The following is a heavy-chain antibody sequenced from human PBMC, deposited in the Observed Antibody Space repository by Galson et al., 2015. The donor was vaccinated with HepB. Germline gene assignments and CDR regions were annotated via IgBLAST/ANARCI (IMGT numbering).Heavy chain of an antibody. J-gene: IGHJ6*02. D-gene: IGHD6-13*01. CDR3: ARDLSSSWYTGYYYYYYGMDD. CDR2: ISSGSSTI. Sequence: SLRLSCAASGFTFSSYSMNWVRQAPGKGLEWVSYISSGSSTIYYADSVKGRFTISRDNAKNSLYLQMNSLRAEDTAVYYCARDLSSSWYTGYYYYYYGMDDWGQGTTVTVSS. V-gene: IGHV3-48*04. CDR1: GFTFSSYS.